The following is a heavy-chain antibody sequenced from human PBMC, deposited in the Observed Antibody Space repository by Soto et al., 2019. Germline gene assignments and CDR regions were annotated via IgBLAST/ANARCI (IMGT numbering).Heavy chain of an antibody. CDR2: INPNSGGT. CDR1: GYTFTGYY. J-gene: IGHJ6*03. D-gene: IGHD6-13*01. Sequence: ASVKVSCKASGYTFTGYYMHWVRQAPGQGLEWMGWINPNSGGTNYAQKFQGWVTMTRDTSISTAYMELSRLRSDDTAVYYCARAGYSSSWYPYYYYYMDVWGKGTTVTVSS. V-gene: IGHV1-2*04. CDR3: ARAGYSSSWYPYYYYYMDV.